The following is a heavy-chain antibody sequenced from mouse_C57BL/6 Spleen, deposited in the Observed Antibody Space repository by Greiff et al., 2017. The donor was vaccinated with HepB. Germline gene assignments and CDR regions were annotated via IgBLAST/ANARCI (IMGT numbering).Heavy chain of an antibody. CDR2: INPSSGYT. D-gene: IGHD2-5*01. V-gene: IGHV1-7*01. J-gene: IGHJ4*01. CDR1: GYTFTSYW. Sequence: VQLQQSGAELAKPGASVKLSCKASGYTFTSYWMHWVKQRPGQGLEWIGYINPSSGYTKYNQKFKDKATLTADKSSSTAYMQLSSLTYEDSAVYSCGRVRLYSNYTYYAMDYWGQGTSVNVSS. CDR3: GRVRLYSNYTYYAMDY.